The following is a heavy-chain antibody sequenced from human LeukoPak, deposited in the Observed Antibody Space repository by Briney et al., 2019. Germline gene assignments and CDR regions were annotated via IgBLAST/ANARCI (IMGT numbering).Heavy chain of an antibody. CDR3: ARDKLPGRGDVFDI. CDR1: VFSFSSYA. Sequence: GGSLRLSCAASVFSFSSYAMHWVRQAPGKGLEWVAVILYDGISKHYADSVRGRFTISRDNSKNTLYLQINSLRAEDTAVYYCARDKLPGRGDVFDIWGQGTMVTVSS. V-gene: IGHV3-30*04. CDR2: ILYDGISK. J-gene: IGHJ3*02.